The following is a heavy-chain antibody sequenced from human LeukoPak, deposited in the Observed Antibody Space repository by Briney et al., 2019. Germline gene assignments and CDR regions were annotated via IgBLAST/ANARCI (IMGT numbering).Heavy chain of an antibody. V-gene: IGHV4-39*01. Sequence: PSETLSLTCTVSGGSISSSSYYWGWIRQPPGKGLEWIGSIYYSGSTYYNPSLKSRVTISVDTSKNQFSLKLSSVTAADTAVYYCASLADYYDSSGYYRTDYWGQGTLVTVSS. CDR3: ASLADYYDSSGYYRTDY. CDR1: GGSISSSSYY. CDR2: IYYSGST. D-gene: IGHD3-22*01. J-gene: IGHJ4*02.